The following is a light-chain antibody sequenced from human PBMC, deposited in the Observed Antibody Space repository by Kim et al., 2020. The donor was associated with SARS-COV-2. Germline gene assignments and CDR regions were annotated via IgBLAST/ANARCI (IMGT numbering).Light chain of an antibody. J-gene: IGKJ4*01. CDR1: QSVSSS. V-gene: IGKV3-11*01. Sequence: LSPRERATHYCRASQSVSSSLAWYQQKPGQAPRLLIYDASNRATGNPARFSGSGSGTDFTLTISSLEPEDFAVYYCQQRSNWPPTFGGGTKVDIK. CDR2: DAS. CDR3: QQRSNWPPT.